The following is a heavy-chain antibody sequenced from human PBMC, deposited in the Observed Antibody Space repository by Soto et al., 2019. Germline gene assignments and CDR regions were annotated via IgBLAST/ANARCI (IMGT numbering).Heavy chain of an antibody. CDR1: GGSFSGYY. Sequence: QVQLQQWGAGLLKPSETLSLTCAVYGGSFSGYYWSWIRQPPGKGLEWIGEINHSGSTNYNPSLKSRVTISVDTSKNQFSLKLSSVTAADTAVYYCASTSVDYGSGKSNWFDPWGQGTLVTVSS. D-gene: IGHD3-10*01. CDR3: ASTSVDYGSGKSNWFDP. CDR2: INHSGST. V-gene: IGHV4-34*01. J-gene: IGHJ5*02.